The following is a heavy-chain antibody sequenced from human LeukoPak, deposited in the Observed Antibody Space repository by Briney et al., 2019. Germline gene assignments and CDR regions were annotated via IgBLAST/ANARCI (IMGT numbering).Heavy chain of an antibody. CDR1: GFTFSSYW. CDR2: IKQDGSEK. D-gene: IGHD3-10*01. Sequence: GGSLRLSCAASGFTFSSYWMSWVRQAPGKGLEWVANIKQDGSEKYYVDSVKGRFTISRDNAKNSLYLQMNSLRAEDTAVYYCARVGFRYYYGSGGYSFDYWGQGTLVTVSS. CDR3: ARVGFRYYYGSGGYSFDY. V-gene: IGHV3-7*01. J-gene: IGHJ4*02.